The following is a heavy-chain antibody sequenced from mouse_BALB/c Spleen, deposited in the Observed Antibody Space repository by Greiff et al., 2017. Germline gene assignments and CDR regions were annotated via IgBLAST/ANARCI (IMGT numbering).Heavy chain of an antibody. J-gene: IGHJ1*01. CDR1: GYTFTSYW. Sequence: QVQLQQPGAELVKPGASVKLSCKASGYTFTSYWMHWVKQRPGQGLEWIGEINPSNGRTNYNEKFKSKAPLTVDKSSSTAYMQLSSLTSEDSAVYYCARLRTGYFDVWGAGTTVTVSS. D-gene: IGHD1-1*01. CDR3: ARLRTGYFDV. V-gene: IGHV1S81*02. CDR2: INPSNGRT.